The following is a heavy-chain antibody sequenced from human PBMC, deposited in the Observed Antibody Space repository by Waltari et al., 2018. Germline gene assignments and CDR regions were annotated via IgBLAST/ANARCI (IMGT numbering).Heavy chain of an antibody. Sequence: QVQLQESGPGLVKPSETLSLPCTVPGCSISSYYWRWLRQPPGKGLEWIGYIYYSGSTNYNPCLKSRVTISVDTSKNQFSLKLSSVTAADTAVYYCARGPTYYYDSSGITDWGQGTLVTVSS. J-gene: IGHJ4*02. V-gene: IGHV4-59*01. CDR2: IYYSGST. D-gene: IGHD3-22*01. CDR1: GCSISSYY. CDR3: ARGPTYYYDSSGITD.